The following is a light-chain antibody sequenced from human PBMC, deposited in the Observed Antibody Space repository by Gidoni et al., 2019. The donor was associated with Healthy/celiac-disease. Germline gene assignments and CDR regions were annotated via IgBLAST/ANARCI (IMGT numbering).Light chain of an antibody. CDR3: SSYTSSSTREGYV. CDR2: DVS. V-gene: IGLV2-14*01. CDR1: SSDVGGYNY. J-gene: IGLJ1*01. Sequence: QSALTQPASVSGSPGQSITISCTGTSSDVGGYNYVSWYQQPPGKAPNLMIYDVSNRPSRVSNRFSGSKSGNTASLTISGLQAEDEADYYCSSYTSSSTREGYVFGTGTKVTVL.